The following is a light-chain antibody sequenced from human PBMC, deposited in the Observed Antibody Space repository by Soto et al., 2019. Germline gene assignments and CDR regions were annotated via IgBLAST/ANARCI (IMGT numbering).Light chain of an antibody. J-gene: IGLJ1*01. V-gene: IGLV1-51*01. Sequence: QSVLTQPPSVSAAPGQKVTISCSGSSSNIGNNYVSWYQQLPGTAPKLLIYDNNKRPSGIPDRFSGSKSGTSATLGITGHQTGDEADYYCGTWDSSLSAGVFGTGTKLTVL. CDR2: DNN. CDR3: GTWDSSLSAGV. CDR1: SSNIGNNY.